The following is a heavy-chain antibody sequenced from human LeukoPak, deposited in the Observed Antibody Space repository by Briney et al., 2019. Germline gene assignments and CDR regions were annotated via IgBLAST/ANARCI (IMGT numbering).Heavy chain of an antibody. CDR3: ARSKVYPNDY. J-gene: IGHJ4*02. CDR1: GYTFTGYY. Sequence: EASVTVSCKASGYTFTGYYMHWVRQAPGQGLEWMGWINPNSGGTNYAQKFQGRVTMTRDTSSSTVYMELSRLRSDDTAVYYCARSKVYPNDYWGQGTLVTVSS. CDR2: INPNSGGT. V-gene: IGHV1-2*02. D-gene: IGHD1-14*01.